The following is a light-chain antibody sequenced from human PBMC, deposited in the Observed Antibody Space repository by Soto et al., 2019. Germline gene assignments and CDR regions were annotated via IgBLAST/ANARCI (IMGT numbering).Light chain of an antibody. CDR3: QQYNNWPPGT. J-gene: IGKJ5*01. CDR1: QSVGSN. CDR2: GAS. V-gene: IGKV3-15*01. Sequence: EIVMTQSRGTLSVSPAERAALPCRASQSVGSNLAWYQQKAGQAPRLLIYGASTRATGIPARFSGSGSGTEFTLTISSLQSEAFSLFYCQQYNNWPPGTFGQGTRLEIK.